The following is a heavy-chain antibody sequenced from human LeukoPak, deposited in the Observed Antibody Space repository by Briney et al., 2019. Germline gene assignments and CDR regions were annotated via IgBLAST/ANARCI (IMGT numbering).Heavy chain of an antibody. CDR1: LDSTTSNF. CDR2: IYYSGST. D-gene: IGHD3-10*01. Sequence: SETLSLTCTVSLDSTTSNFWSWIRQPPGKGLEWIGYIYYSGSTYYNPSLKSRVTISVDTPKNQFSLKLSSVTAADTAVYYCARADEGRGVFDYWGQGTLVTVSS. J-gene: IGHJ4*02. V-gene: IGHV4-30-4*01. CDR3: ARADEGRGVFDY.